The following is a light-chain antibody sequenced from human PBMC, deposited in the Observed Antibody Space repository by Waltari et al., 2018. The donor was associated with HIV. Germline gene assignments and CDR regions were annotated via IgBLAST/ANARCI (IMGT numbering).Light chain of an antibody. CDR3: QQSYIAYT. CDR1: RSISTF. J-gene: IGKJ2*01. CDR2: SAS. V-gene: IGKV1-39*01. Sequence: EIQMTQSPSSLSASVGDRVTITCRASRSISTFLNWYQQKPGKAPKLLIYSASSLQSWVPSRFSGSGSGTDSTLTISSLQPEDSASYFCQQSYIAYTFGQGTKLEI.